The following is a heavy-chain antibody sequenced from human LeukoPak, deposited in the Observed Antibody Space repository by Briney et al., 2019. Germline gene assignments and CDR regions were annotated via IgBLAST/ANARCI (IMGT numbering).Heavy chain of an antibody. Sequence: SETLSLTCTVSGGSISSYYWSWIRQPPGKGLEWIGYIYYSGSTNYNPSLKSRVTISVDTSKNQFSLKLSSVTAADTAVYYCARSIVGATRAPRYYMDVWGKGTTVTISS. CDR2: IYYSGST. D-gene: IGHD1-26*01. CDR1: GGSISSYY. CDR3: ARSIVGATRAPRYYMDV. V-gene: IGHV4-59*01. J-gene: IGHJ6*03.